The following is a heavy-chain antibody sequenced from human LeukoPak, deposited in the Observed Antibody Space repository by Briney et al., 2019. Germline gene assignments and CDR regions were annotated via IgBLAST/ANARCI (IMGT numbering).Heavy chain of an antibody. CDR3: ARLTGYCSGGSCYSDPNNDY. J-gene: IGHJ4*02. V-gene: IGHV1-18*01. D-gene: IGHD2-15*01. CDR2: ISAYNGNT. Sequence: ASVKVSCKASGYTFTSYGISWVRQAPGQGLEWMGWISAYNGNTNYAQKLQGRVTMTRDTSISTAYMELSRLRSDDTAVYYCARLTGYCSGGSCYSDPNNDYWGQGTLVTVSS. CDR1: GYTFTSYG.